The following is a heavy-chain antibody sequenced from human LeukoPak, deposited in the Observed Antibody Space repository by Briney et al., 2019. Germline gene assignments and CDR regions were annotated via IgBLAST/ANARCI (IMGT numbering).Heavy chain of an antibody. D-gene: IGHD6-19*01. V-gene: IGHV6-1*01. CDR2: TYYRSKWYN. CDR1: GDSVSSNSAA. Sequence: NPSQTLSLTCAISGDSVSSNSAAWNWIRQSPSRGLEWLGRTYYRSKWYNDYAVSVKSRITINPDTSKNQFSLQLNSVTPEDTAVYYCAREALYGSGWYQTIVGLSEIDYWGQGTLVTVSS. J-gene: IGHJ4*02. CDR3: AREALYGSGWYQTIVGLSEIDY.